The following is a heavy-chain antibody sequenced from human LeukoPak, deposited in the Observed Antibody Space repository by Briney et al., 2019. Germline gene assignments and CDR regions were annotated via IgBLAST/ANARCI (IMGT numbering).Heavy chain of an antibody. J-gene: IGHJ4*02. CDR3: ATLTAGGRDS. D-gene: IGHD6-13*01. CDR2: INRDGSST. V-gene: IGHV3-74*01. CDR1: GFTFSGYW. Sequence: PGGSLRLSCAASGFTFSGYWMHWVRQAPGKGLVWVSRINRDGSSTSYADSVKGRFTISRDNSKNTLFLQMNSLRAGDTAVYYCATLTAGGRDSWGQGTLVTVPS.